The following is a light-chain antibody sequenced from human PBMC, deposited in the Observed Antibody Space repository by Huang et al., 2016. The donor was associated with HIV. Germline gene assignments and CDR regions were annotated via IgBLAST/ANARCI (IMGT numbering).Light chain of an antibody. J-gene: IGKJ1*01. V-gene: IGKV3-15*01. Sequence: EIVMTQSPATLSVSPGERATLSCRASQSVSSNFAWYQQKPGQAPRLLIYGASTRATGIPARFSGSGSGTEFTLTISSLQSEDFAVYYCQQYNNGPPWTFGQGTKVEIK. CDR1: QSVSSN. CDR2: GAS. CDR3: QQYNNGPPWT.